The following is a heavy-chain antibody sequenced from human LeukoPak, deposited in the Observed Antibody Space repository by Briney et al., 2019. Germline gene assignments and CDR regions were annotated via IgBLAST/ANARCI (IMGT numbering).Heavy chain of an antibody. V-gene: IGHV1-18*01. CDR3: ASASGTRYYGIDV. CDR2: ISGYNGKT. CDR1: GYTFSSYA. J-gene: IGHJ6*02. Sequence: GASVKVSCKTSGYTFSSYAINWVRQAPGQGLEWMGWISGYNGKTDYAQKLQGRVTMTTDTSTNTAYMELKSLTSDDTAVYYCASASGTRYYGIDVWGQGTTVTVSS. D-gene: IGHD1-1*01.